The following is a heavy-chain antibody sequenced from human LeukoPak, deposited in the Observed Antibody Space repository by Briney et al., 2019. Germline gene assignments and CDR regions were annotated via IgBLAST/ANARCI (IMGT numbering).Heavy chain of an antibody. D-gene: IGHD3-16*01. CDR3: AKGFSTYVYNWFDP. V-gene: IGHV3-23*01. Sequence: GGSLRLSCAASGFTFSSYAMTWVRQAPGKGLEWVSSIIGSGSNTYYADSVKGRFTVSRDNSKSTLYLQMNSLRAADTAVYYCAKGFSTYVYNWFDPWGQGTLVTVSS. CDR2: IIGSGSNT. CDR1: GFTFSSYA. J-gene: IGHJ5*02.